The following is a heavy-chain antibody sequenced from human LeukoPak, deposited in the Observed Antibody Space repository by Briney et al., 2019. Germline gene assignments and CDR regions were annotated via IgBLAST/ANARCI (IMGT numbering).Heavy chain of an antibody. V-gene: IGHV1-2*04. J-gene: IGHJ5*02. CDR1: GYTFTGYY. CDR2: INPNSGGT. CDR3: ARSDSSWGGNWFDP. Sequence: ASVKVSCKASGYTFTGYYMHWVRQAPGQGLEWMGWINPNSGGTNYAQKFQGWVTMTRDTSISTAYMELSRLRSDDTAVYYCARSDSSWGGNWFDPWGQGTLVTVSS. D-gene: IGHD6-13*01.